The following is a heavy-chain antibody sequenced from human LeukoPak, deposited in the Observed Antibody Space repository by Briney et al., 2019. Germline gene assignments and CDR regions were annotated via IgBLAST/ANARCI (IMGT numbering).Heavy chain of an antibody. CDR2: IYYSGST. CDR1: GGSISSSSYY. D-gene: IGHD3-3*01. J-gene: IGHJ4*02. Sequence: SETLSLTCTVSGGSISSSSYYWGWIRQPPGKGLEWIGSIYYSGSTYYNPSLKSRVTISVDTSKNQFSLKLSSVTAADTAVYYCARSHYDFLSYFDYWGQGTLVTVSS. CDR3: ARSHYDFLSYFDY. V-gene: IGHV4-39*01.